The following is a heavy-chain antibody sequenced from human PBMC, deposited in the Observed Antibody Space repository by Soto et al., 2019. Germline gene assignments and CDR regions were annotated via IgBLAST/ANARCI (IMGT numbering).Heavy chain of an antibody. J-gene: IGHJ4*02. D-gene: IGHD6-19*01. CDR1: GDSVSSSTAA. V-gene: IGHV6-1*01. CDR2: TYYRSRWHH. Sequence: PSQTLSLTCAISGDSVSSSTAAWNWIRSSPSRGLEWLGRTYYRSRWHHDYAVSLKSRITVNPDTSNNQLSLQLNSVTPDDTAVYYCVSGVARSGFDFWGQGTLVTVSS. CDR3: VSGVARSGFDF.